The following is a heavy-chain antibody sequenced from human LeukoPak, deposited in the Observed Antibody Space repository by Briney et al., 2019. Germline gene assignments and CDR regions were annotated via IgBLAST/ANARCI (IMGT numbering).Heavy chain of an antibody. D-gene: IGHD3-3*01. J-gene: IGHJ4*02. CDR3: ARALFGVANPFDY. CDR2: INPNSGGT. V-gene: IGHV1-2*04. Sequence: ASVKVSCKASGYTFTGYYMHWVRQAPGQGLEWMGWINPNSGGTNYAQKFQGWVTMTRDTSISTAYMELSSVTAADTAVYYCARALFGVANPFDYWGQGTLVTVSS. CDR1: GYTFTGYY.